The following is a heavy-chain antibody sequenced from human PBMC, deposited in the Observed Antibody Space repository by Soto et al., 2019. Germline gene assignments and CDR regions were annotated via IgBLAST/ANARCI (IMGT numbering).Heavy chain of an antibody. Sequence: PGGSLSLSCAASGFTFSSYAMSWVRQAPGKGLEWVSAISGSGGSTYYADSVKGRLTISRDNSKNTLYPQKNSLRAEAAAVYYFAKRPYGGNSIFDYWGQGTLVTVSS. V-gene: IGHV3-23*01. CDR3: AKRPYGGNSIFDY. J-gene: IGHJ4*02. CDR2: ISGSGGST. CDR1: GFTFSSYA. D-gene: IGHD4-17*01.